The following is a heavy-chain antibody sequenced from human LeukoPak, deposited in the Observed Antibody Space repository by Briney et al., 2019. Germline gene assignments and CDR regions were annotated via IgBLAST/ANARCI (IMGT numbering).Heavy chain of an antibody. D-gene: IGHD3-10*01. CDR1: GGTFSSYA. Sequence: GASVKVSCKASGGTFSSYAISWVRQATGQGLEWMGWMNPNSGNTGYAQKFQGRVTITRNTSISTAYMELSSLRSEDTAVYYCARGSGYYGSGSSDYYYYYYMDVWGKGTTVTVSS. CDR3: ARGSGYYGSGSSDYYYYYYMDV. V-gene: IGHV1-8*03. J-gene: IGHJ6*03. CDR2: MNPNSGNT.